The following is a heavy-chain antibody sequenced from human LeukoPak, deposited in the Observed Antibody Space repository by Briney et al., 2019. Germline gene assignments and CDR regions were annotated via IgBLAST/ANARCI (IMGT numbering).Heavy chain of an antibody. D-gene: IGHD3-22*01. CDR3: ARGDSSGYLYYYYYYGMDV. V-gene: IGHV3-30*04. CDR2: ISYDGSNK. CDR1: GFTFSSYA. J-gene: IGHJ6*02. Sequence: GGSLRLSCAASGFTFSSYAMHWVRQAPGKGLEWVAVISYDGSNKYYADSVKGRFTISRDNSKNTLYLQMTSLRAEDTAVYYCARGDSSGYLYYYYYYGMDVWGQGTTVTVSS.